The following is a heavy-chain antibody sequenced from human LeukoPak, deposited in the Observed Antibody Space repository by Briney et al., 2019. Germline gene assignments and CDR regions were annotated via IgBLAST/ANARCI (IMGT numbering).Heavy chain of an antibody. V-gene: IGHV3-33*01. CDR1: GFTFNIYG. D-gene: IGHD4-11*01. CDR2: IWHDGSNK. J-gene: IGHJ4*02. Sequence: GGSLRLSCATSGFTFNIYGMPWVRQAPGKGLEWVALIWHDGSNKYYADSVKGRFTISRDNSKNTLYLQMNSLRAEDTAVYYCARDRSTTHFDYWGQGTLVTVSS. CDR3: ARDRSTTHFDY.